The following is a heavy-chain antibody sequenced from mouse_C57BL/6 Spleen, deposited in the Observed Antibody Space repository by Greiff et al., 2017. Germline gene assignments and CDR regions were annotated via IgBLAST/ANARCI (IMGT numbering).Heavy chain of an antibody. CDR3: ARDGGNYHNYYAMDY. V-gene: IGHV1-81*01. CDR1: GYTFTSYG. J-gene: IGHJ4*01. D-gene: IGHD2-1*01. Sequence: VQLQQSGAELARPGASVKLSCKASGYTFTSYGISWVKQRTGQGLEWIGEIYPRSGNNYYNEKFKGKATLTADKSSSTAYMELRSLTSEDSAVYFCARDGGNYHNYYAMDYWGQGTSVTVSS. CDR2: IYPRSGNN.